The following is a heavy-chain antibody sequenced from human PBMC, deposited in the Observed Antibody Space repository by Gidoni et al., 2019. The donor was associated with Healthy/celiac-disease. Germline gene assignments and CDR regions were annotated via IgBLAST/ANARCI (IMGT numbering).Heavy chain of an antibody. V-gene: IGHV4-31*03. CDR2: IYYSGST. D-gene: IGHD2-21*01. Sequence: QVQLQESGPGLVKPSQTLSLTCTVSGGSISRGGYYWSWIRQHPGKGLEWIGYIYYSGSTYYNPSLKSRVTISVDTSKNQFSLKLSSVTAADTAVYYCARDSYCGGDCWITGWYFDLWGRGTLVTVSS. CDR1: GGSISRGGYY. CDR3: ARDSYCGGDCWITGWYFDL. J-gene: IGHJ2*01.